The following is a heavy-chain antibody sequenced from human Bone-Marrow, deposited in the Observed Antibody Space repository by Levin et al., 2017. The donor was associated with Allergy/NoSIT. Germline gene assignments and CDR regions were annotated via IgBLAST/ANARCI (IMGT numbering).Heavy chain of an antibody. V-gene: IGHV3-30-3*01. D-gene: IGHD6-13*01. CDR3: AREMIGAAGVYYFGMDV. Sequence: GGSLRLSCAASGFKFNIYAIHWVRQAPGKGLEWVAVISYDTITKFYAESVKGRLTVSRDNSKNMLYLQMNSLRVEDTAVYYCAREMIGAAGVYYFGMDVWGQGTTVTVSS. CDR1: GFKFNIYA. CDR2: ISYDTITK. J-gene: IGHJ6*02.